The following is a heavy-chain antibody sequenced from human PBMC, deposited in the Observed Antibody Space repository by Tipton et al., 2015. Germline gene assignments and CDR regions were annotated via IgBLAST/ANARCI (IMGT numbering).Heavy chain of an antibody. Sequence: SLRLSCAASGFTFSNSVMYWVRQAPGKGLEWVAVVSFDGSNQYYADSVKGRFTISRDNSKNTLDLQMNSLRPEDTAVYYCAKVAPMVRGVIDHWGQGTLVTVSS. CDR3: AKVAPMVRGVIDH. CDR1: GFTFSNSV. CDR2: VSFDGSNQ. D-gene: IGHD3-10*01. V-gene: IGHV3-30*18. J-gene: IGHJ4*02.